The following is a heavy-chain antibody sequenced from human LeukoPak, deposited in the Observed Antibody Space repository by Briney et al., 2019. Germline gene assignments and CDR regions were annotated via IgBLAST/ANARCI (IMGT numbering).Heavy chain of an antibody. CDR1: GFTFSSYG. D-gene: IGHD4-17*01. CDR3: AKEGDYGDYSPTDY. Sequence: PGGSLRLSCAASGFTFSSYGMHWVRQAPGKGLEWVAFIRYDGSNKYYADSVKGRFTISRDNSKNTLYLQMNSLRAEDTAVYYCAKEGDYGDYSPTDYWGQGTLVTVSS. J-gene: IGHJ4*02. V-gene: IGHV3-30*02. CDR2: IRYDGSNK.